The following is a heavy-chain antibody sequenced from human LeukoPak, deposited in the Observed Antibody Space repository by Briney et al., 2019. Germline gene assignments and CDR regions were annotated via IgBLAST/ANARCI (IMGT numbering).Heavy chain of an antibody. Sequence: SETLSLTCTVSGDSISNYFWSWIRQPPGKGLEWIGYVSYSGSTNYNPSLKSRVTISVDTSKNQFSLKLSSVTAADTAVYYCARETDFWSGYYNYYYMDVWGKGTTVTVSS. CDR2: VSYSGST. CDR3: ARETDFWSGYYNYYYMDV. D-gene: IGHD3-3*01. V-gene: IGHV4-59*12. J-gene: IGHJ6*03. CDR1: GDSISNYF.